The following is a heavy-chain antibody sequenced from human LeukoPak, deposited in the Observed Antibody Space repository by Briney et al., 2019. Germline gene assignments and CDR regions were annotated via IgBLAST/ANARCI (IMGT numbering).Heavy chain of an antibody. J-gene: IGHJ3*02. CDR3: VKEHVDRAFTRSFEI. CDR2: ISDTRT. D-gene: IGHD3-10*01. Sequence: GRSLRLSCAASGFTFGTNPMSWVRQAPGKGLEWVSAISDTRTYYADAVKGRFTISRDNSKNTVFLQMNSLRAEDTDVYYCVKEHVDRAFTRSFEIWGQGTVVTVSS. V-gene: IGHV3-23*01. CDR1: GFTFGTNP.